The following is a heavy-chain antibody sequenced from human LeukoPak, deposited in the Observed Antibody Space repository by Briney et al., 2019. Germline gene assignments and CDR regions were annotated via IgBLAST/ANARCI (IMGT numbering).Heavy chain of an antibody. D-gene: IGHD2-8*01. CDR1: GFTFDDYT. Sequence: GGSLRLSCAASGFTFDDYTMHWVRQAPGKGLEWVSLISWDGGSTYYADSVKGRFTISRDNSRNTLYLQMNSLRAEDTAVYYCAKDGEDIVLMVYGGAFDIWGQGTMVTVSS. J-gene: IGHJ3*02. CDR3: AKDGEDIVLMVYGGAFDI. V-gene: IGHV3-43*01. CDR2: ISWDGGST.